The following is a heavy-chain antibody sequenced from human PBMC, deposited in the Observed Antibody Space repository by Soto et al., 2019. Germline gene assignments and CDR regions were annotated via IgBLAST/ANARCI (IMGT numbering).Heavy chain of an antibody. CDR1: GGSIRSGGYY. V-gene: IGHV4-31*03. CDR3: ARDRLMATAGTARHYFGLDV. CDR2: IYYSGST. D-gene: IGHD5-18*01. J-gene: IGHJ6*02. Sequence: PSETLSLTCTVSGGSIRSGGYYWSWVRQSPRRGLEWIGNIYYSGSTYYNPSLKSRLTISVVTSKNQFSLNLSSVTAADTAVYYCARDRLMATAGTARHYFGLDVWGQGTTVTVSS.